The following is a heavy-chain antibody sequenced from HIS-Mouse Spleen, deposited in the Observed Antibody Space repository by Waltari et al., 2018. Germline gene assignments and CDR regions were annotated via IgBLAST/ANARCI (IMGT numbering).Heavy chain of an antibody. V-gene: IGHV3-49*03. CDR2: IRSKAYGGTT. CDR1: GFTFGDYA. CDR3: TRTSYYDFWSGYDAFDI. J-gene: IGHJ3*02. Sequence: EVQLVESGGGLVQPGRSLRLSCTASGFTFGDYAMSWFRQAPGQGLEWVGFIRSKAYGGTTEYAASVKGRFTISRDDSKSIAYLQMNSLKTEDTAVYYCTRTSYYDFWSGYDAFDIWGQGTMVTVSS. D-gene: IGHD3-3*01.